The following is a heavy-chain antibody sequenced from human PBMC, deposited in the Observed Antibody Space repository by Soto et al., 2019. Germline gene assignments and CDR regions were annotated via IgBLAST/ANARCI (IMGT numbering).Heavy chain of an antibody. CDR3: ANHPGGGGD. D-gene: IGHD3-10*01. J-gene: IGHJ4*02. Sequence: EVQLVESGGGLIQPGGSLRLSCAVSGFTVSNNYMSWVRQAPGKGLEGVSVIYSGGYTAYGDSVKGRFTISRDNSKNTHFLQMNSRGAAAQGVFFWANHPGGGGDWGQGTLVTVSS. CDR1: GFTVSNNY. CDR2: IYSGGYT. V-gene: IGHV3-53*01.